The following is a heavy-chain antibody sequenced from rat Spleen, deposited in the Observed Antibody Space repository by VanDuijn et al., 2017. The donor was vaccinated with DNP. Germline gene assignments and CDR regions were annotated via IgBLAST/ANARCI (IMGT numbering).Heavy chain of an antibody. Sequence: EVQLQESGPGLVKPSQSLSLTCSVTGYSITSNYWGWIRKFPGNKMEWIGHISYSGSTSYNPSLKSRTSITRDTSNNPFFLQLNSVTTEDTATYYCARYYIGDAMDAWGQGTSVTVSS. CDR2: ISYSGST. CDR3: ARYYIGDAMDA. D-gene: IGHD1-1*01. CDR1: GYSITSNY. J-gene: IGHJ4*01. V-gene: IGHV3-1*01.